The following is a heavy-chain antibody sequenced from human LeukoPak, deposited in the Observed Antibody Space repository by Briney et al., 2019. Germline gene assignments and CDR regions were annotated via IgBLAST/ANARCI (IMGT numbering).Heavy chain of an antibody. CDR2: IYYSGST. Sequence: SETLSLTCTVSGGSISSSSYYWGWIRQPPGKGLEWIGSIYYSGSTYYNPSLKSRVTISVDTSKNQFSLKLSSVTAADTAVYYCARARRGYSYDYYYYMDVWGKGTTVTVSS. J-gene: IGHJ6*03. CDR1: GGSISSSSYY. CDR3: ARARRGYSYDYYYYMDV. D-gene: IGHD5-18*01. V-gene: IGHV4-39*07.